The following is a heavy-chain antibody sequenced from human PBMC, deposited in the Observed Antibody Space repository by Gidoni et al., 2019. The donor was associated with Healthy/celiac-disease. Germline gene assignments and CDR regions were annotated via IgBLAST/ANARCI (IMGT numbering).Heavy chain of an antibody. CDR1: GFTFSSYA. D-gene: IGHD1-1*01. J-gene: IGHJ5*02. V-gene: IGHV3-23*01. CDR3: AKGSTGGTKGVDWFDP. CDR2: ISGSGGST. Sequence: EVQLLASGGGLVQPGGSLRLSCAASGFTFSSYAMSGVRQAPGKGLEWVSAISGSGGSTYYADSVKGRFTISRDNSKNTLYLQMNSLRAEDTAVYYCAKGSTGGTKGVDWFDPWGQGTLVTVSS.